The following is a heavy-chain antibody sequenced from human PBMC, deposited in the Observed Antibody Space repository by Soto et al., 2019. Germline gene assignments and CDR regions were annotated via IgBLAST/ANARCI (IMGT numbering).Heavy chain of an antibody. V-gene: IGHV1-69*13. J-gene: IGHJ4*02. CDR1: GGTFSSYR. Sequence: SVKVSCKASGGTFSSYRINWARQAPGQGLEWVGGIVPIRRTADYAQTFQGRVIITADESARTSYMELRSLRSQDTAVYYCVRDSGAKLSSSWGQGTLVTVSS. CDR2: IVPIRRTA. D-gene: IGHD6-13*01. CDR3: VRDSGAKLSSS.